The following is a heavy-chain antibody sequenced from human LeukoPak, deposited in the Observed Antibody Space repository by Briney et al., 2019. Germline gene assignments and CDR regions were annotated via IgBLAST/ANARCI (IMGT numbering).Heavy chain of an antibody. CDR2: INPSGGST. J-gene: IGHJ5*02. Sequence: GASVKVSCKASGYTFTSYYMHWVRQAPGQGLEWMGIINPSGGSTSYAQKFQGRVTMTRDMSTSTVYMELSSLRSEDTAVYYCARTGRQLVPGGWFDPWGQGTLVTVSS. CDR3: ARTGRQLVPGGWFDP. V-gene: IGHV1-46*01. CDR1: GYTFTSYY. D-gene: IGHD6-6*01.